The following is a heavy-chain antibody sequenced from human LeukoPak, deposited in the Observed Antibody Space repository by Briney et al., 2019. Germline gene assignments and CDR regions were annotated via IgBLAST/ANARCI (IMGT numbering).Heavy chain of an antibody. V-gene: IGHV3-43*02. CDR3: AKVRGSSSWYSAVFDY. J-gene: IGHJ4*02. Sequence: PGGSLRLSCAASGFTFDDYAMHWVRQAPGKGLEWVSLISGDDGTTHYEDSVKGRFTISRDNSKDSLYLQMNSLRAEDTALYYCAKVRGSSSWYSAVFDYWGQGTLVTVSS. CDR2: ISGDDGTT. CDR1: GFTFDDYA. D-gene: IGHD6-13*01.